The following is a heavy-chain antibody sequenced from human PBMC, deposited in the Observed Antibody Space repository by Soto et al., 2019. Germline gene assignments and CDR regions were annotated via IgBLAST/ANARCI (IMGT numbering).Heavy chain of an antibody. CDR3: ARDVRLGDYYSYGMDV. CDR1: GFTVSTNY. V-gene: IGHV3-53*01. J-gene: IGHJ6*02. CDR2: IYSDHST. D-gene: IGHD3-10*01. Sequence: EVQVVESGGGLIQPGGSLRLSCAVSGFTVSTNYMNWVRQAPGKGLEWVSVIYSDHSTYYADSVKGRFTISRDSSKTTLYLQMNSRRDDDTAVYYCARDVRLGDYYSYGMDVWGQGTTVTVSS.